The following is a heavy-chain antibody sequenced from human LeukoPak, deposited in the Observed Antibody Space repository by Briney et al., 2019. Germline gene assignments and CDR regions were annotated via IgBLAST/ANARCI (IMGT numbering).Heavy chain of an antibody. V-gene: IGHV3-74*01. CDR1: GFTFSSYW. CDR2: INTDGSST. Sequence: GGSLRLSCAASGFTFSSYWMHWVRQAPGRGLLWVSRINTDGSSTNFADSVRGRFTISRDNAKNTLYLQMNSLRAEDTAVYYCTRDLSGTYYGRFDYWGQGTLVTVSS. D-gene: IGHD1-26*01. CDR3: TRDLSGTYYGRFDY. J-gene: IGHJ4*02.